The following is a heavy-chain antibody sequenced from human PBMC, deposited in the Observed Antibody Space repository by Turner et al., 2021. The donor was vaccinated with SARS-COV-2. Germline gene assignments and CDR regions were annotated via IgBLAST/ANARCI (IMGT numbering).Heavy chain of an antibody. D-gene: IGHD1-1*01. J-gene: IGHJ4*02. CDR1: GYTFTDYN. V-gene: IGHV1-2*02. CDR3: ARGEGDNFDYFVY. Sequence: QVQLVQSGDEVKKPGASVQVFCKTSGYTFTDYNIYWMRQAPGLGLEWMGWSNPNNGDTVYAQNFHGRVTVTWDTSIGTAYMDLSRLTSDDTAIYFCARGEGDNFDYFVYWGQGTLVTVSS. CDR2: SNPNNGDT.